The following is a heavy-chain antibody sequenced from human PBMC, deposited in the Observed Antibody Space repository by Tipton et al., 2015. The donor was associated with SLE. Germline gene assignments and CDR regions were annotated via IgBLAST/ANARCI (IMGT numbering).Heavy chain of an antibody. CDR2: IYTSGST. V-gene: IGHV4-61*02. J-gene: IGHJ6*03. D-gene: IGHD5/OR15-5a*01. Sequence: TLSLTCSVSGDSITSYNYYWIWIRQPAGKGLEWIGRIYTSGSTNYNPSLKSRVTISMDTSENHFSLNLSSVTAADTAVYYCARDGLGWGYYYYMDVWGKGTTVTVSS. CDR3: ARDGLGWGYYYYMDV. CDR1: GDSITSYNYY.